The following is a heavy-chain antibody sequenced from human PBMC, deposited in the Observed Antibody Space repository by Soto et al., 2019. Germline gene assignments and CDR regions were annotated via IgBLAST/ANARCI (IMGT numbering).Heavy chain of an antibody. CDR2: INHSGST. V-gene: IGHV4-34*01. CDR1: GGSFSGYY. D-gene: IGHD3-10*01. J-gene: IGHJ5*02. Sequence: QVQLQQWGAGLLKPSETLSLTCAVYGGSFSGYYWSWIRQPPGKGLEWIGEINHSGSTNYNPSLTSRVTISVDTSKNQFSLMLSSVTAADTAVYYCARDGYYYGSGSYGWFDPWGQGTLVTVSS. CDR3: ARDGYYYGSGSYGWFDP.